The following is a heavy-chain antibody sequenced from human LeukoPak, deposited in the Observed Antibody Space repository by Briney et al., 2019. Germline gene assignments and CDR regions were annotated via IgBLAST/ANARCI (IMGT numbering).Heavy chain of an antibody. CDR1: GFTFSAYW. V-gene: IGHV3-74*01. Sequence: PEGSLRLSCAASGFTFSAYWMHWVRQVPGKGLVWVSRINDDGRYTVYADSVKGRFTISRDNSKNTLNLQIHSLRAEDTAVYYCAKMAPSWDYFDYWGQGTLVTVSS. CDR2: INDDGRYT. CDR3: AKMAPSWDYFDY. J-gene: IGHJ4*02. D-gene: IGHD2-8*01.